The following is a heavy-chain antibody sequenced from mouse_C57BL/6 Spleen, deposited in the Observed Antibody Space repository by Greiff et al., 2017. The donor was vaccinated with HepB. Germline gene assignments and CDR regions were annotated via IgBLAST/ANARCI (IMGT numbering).Heavy chain of an antibody. J-gene: IGHJ2*01. V-gene: IGHV14-2*01. Sequence: QLQQSGAELVKPGASVKLSCTASGFNIKDYYMHWVKQRTEQGLEWIGRIDPEDGETKYAPKFQGKATITADTSSNTAYLQLSSLTSEDTAVYYCARHSNYQYYFDYWGQGTTLTVSS. CDR2: IDPEDGET. CDR3: ARHSNYQYYFDY. CDR1: GFNIKDYY. D-gene: IGHD2-5*01.